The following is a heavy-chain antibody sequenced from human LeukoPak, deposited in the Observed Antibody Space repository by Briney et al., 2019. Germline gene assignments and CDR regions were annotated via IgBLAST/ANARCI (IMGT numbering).Heavy chain of an antibody. J-gene: IGHJ3*02. V-gene: IGHV1-2*02. D-gene: IGHD2-15*01. Sequence: PSLKVSCKASGYTFTGYYMHSGRHAPGQGLGWMGWIYPNSGGTNYAPKFQGRVTMTRDTSISTAYMELCRLRSDDTAVYYCARDGHSGGAFDIWGQGTMVTVSS. CDR2: IYPNSGGT. CDR1: GYTFTGYY. CDR3: ARDGHSGGAFDI.